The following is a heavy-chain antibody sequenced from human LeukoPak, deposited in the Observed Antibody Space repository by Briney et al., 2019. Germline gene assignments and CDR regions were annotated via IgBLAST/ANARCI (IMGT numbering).Heavy chain of an antibody. Sequence: GGSLRLSCAASGFTFSDHYMDWVRQAPGKGLEWVGRTRTKANSYTTEYSASVKGRFSISRDDSKNSLYLQMNSLKTEDTAVYYCARVGRYFDAFDIWGQGTMVTVSS. V-gene: IGHV3-72*01. D-gene: IGHD1-26*01. CDR2: TRTKANSYTT. J-gene: IGHJ3*02. CDR1: GFTFSDHY. CDR3: ARVGRYFDAFDI.